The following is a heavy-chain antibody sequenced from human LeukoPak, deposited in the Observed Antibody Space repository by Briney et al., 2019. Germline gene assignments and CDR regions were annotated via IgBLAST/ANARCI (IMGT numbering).Heavy chain of an antibody. J-gene: IGHJ4*02. Sequence: GASVKVSCKASGYTFTSYGISWVRQAPGQGLEWMGWISPYNGNTNYAQKLQGRVTMTTDTSTSTAYMELRSLRSDDTAVYYCARDRWERITIFGVKSYYFDYWGQGTLVTVSS. CDR2: ISPYNGNT. D-gene: IGHD3-3*01. CDR1: GYTFTSYG. V-gene: IGHV1-18*01. CDR3: ARDRWERITIFGVKSYYFDY.